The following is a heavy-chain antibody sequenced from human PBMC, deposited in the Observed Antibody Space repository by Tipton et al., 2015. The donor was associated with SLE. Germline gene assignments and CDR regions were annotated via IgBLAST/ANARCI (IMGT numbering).Heavy chain of an antibody. CDR3: AKIIPANLRYYWYGMDV. V-gene: IGHV3-23*01. CDR2: ISGSGGST. J-gene: IGHJ6*02. Sequence: SLRLSCAASGFTFSSYAMSWVRQAPGKGLEWVSAISGSGGSTYYADSVKGRFTISRDNSQNTLYLQMSSLRAEDTAVYYCAKIIPANLRYYWYGMDVWGQGTLVTVSS. D-gene: IGHD2-2*01. CDR1: GFTFSSYA.